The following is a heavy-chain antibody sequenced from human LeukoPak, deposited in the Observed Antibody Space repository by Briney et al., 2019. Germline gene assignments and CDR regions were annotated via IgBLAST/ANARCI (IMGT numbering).Heavy chain of an antibody. CDR2: IIPILGIA. CDR1: GGTFSSYA. J-gene: IGHJ5*02. D-gene: IGHD1-26*01. CDR3: AREPNSGSYHNWFDP. V-gene: IGHV1-69*04. Sequence: ASVKVSCKASGGTFSSYAISWVRQAPGQGLEWMGRIIPILGIANYAQKFQGRVTITADKSTSTAYMELSSLRSEDTAVYYCAREPNSGSYHNWFDPWGQGTLVTVSS.